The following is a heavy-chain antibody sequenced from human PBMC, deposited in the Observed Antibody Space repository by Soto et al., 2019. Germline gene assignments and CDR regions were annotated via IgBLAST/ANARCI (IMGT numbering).Heavy chain of an antibody. V-gene: IGHV3-30-3*01. CDR3: ARDLVNFGEVIPV. D-gene: IGHD3-16*01. CDR2: ISYDGNSR. CDR1: AFTFRSYA. J-gene: IGHJ4*02. Sequence: QPGGSLRLSCAASAFTFRSYAMHWVRQAPGKGLEWVAVISYDGNSRDYAESVKGRFTISRDNSENKLYLQMNSLRSDDTAVYYCARDLVNFGEVIPVWGQGTLVTVSS.